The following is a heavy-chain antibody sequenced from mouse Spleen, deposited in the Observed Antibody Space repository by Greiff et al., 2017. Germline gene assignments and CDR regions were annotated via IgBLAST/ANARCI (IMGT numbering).Heavy chain of an antibody. V-gene: IGHV1-55*01. CDR2: IYPGSGST. CDR3: AIGITTVVAKAY. CDR1: GYTFTSYW. Sequence: QVQLKQPGAELVKPGASVKMSCKASGYTFTSYWITWVKQRPGQGLEWIGDIYPGSGSTNYNEKFKSKATLTVDTSSSTAYMQLSSLTSEDSAVYYCAIGITTVVAKAYWGQGTLVTVSA. J-gene: IGHJ3*01. D-gene: IGHD1-1*01.